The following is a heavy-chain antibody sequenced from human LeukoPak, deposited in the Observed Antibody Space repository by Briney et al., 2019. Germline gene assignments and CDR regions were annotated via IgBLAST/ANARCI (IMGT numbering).Heavy chain of an antibody. J-gene: IGHJ3*02. D-gene: IGHD6-13*01. V-gene: IGHV3-53*01. Sequence: GGSLRLSCAASGSTVSSNYMSWVRQAPGKGLEWVSVIYRGGSTYYADSVKGRFTISRDNSKNTLYLQINSLRTEDTAVYYCASPGDSRNAFDIWGQGTMVTVSS. CDR2: IYRGGST. CDR3: ASPGDSRNAFDI. CDR1: GSTVSSNY.